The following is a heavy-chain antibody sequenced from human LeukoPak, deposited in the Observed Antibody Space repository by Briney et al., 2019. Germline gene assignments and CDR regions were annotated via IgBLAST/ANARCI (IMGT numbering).Heavy chain of an antibody. J-gene: IGHJ6*03. Sequence: PSETLSLTCAVSGGSISSSNWWSWVRQPPGKGLEWIGEIYHSGSTNYNPSLKSRVTISVDKSKNQFSLKLSSVTAADTAVYYCARDLAYSSSWGYYYYYMDVWGKGTTVTVSS. D-gene: IGHD6-13*01. V-gene: IGHV4-4*02. CDR2: IYHSGST. CDR1: GGSISSSNW. CDR3: ARDLAYSSSWGYYYYYMDV.